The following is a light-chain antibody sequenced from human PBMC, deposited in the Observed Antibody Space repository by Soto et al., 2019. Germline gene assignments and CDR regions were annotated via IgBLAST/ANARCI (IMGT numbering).Light chain of an antibody. Sequence: EIVFTQSPGTPSLSPGERATLSCRASHSVSYNYLAWYQQKPGQAPRLLIYGVSSRATGIPDRFSGSGSGTDFTLTISRLDPEDFAVYYCQQYGSSPRTFGQGTKVDIK. CDR3: QQYGSSPRT. CDR1: HSVSYNY. CDR2: GVS. J-gene: IGKJ1*01. V-gene: IGKV3-20*01.